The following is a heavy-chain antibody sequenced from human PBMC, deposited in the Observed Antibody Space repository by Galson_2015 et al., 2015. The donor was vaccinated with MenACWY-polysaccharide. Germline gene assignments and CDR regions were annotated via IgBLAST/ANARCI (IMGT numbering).Heavy chain of an antibody. Sequence: SLRLSCAASGFSLGAWYMSWIRQAPGKGLEWLSYISKSGDSIYYADSVKGRFTISRDNARNSLYLQVNSLEAEDTAMYYCARGHYGLDIWGQGTPVTVSS. V-gene: IGHV3-11*01. CDR2: ISKSGDSI. CDR3: ARGHYGLDI. CDR1: GFSLGAWY. J-gene: IGHJ6*02.